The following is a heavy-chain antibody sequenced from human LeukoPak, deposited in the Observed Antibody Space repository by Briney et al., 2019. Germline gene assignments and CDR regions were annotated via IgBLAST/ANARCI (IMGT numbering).Heavy chain of an antibody. V-gene: IGHV3-30*02. J-gene: IGHJ4*02. CDR1: GFSFSRYG. D-gene: IGHD6-19*01. CDR3: ASPIAVAATRFDY. CDR2: IRDNGSTR. Sequence: GGSLRLSCAASGFSFSRYGLHCVRQAPGKGLEWMAFIRDNGSTRYYADSVKGRFTISRDNSKNTLYLQMNSLRAEDTAVYYCASPIAVAATRFDYWGQGTLVTVSS.